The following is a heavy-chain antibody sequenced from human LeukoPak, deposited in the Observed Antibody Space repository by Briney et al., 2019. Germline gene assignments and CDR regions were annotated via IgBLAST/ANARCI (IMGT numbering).Heavy chain of an antibody. CDR1: GFIFSNYA. J-gene: IGHJ2*01. CDR3: ARDLRAGGTWSYGVYFDL. V-gene: IGHV3-30*04. CDR2: ISYDGSNK. Sequence: GGSLRLSCAASGFIFSNYAMHWVRQAPGKGLEWVALISYDGSNKYYADSVKGRFTISRDNAKNSLYLQMNSLRAEDTAVYYCARDLRAGGTWSYGVYFDLWGRGTLVTVSS. D-gene: IGHD4-17*01.